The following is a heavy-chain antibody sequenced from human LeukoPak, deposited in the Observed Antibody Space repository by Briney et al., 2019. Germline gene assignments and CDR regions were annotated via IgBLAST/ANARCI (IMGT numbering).Heavy chain of an antibody. CDR1: AFAFGSYW. D-gene: IGHD5-18*01. CDR3: ARDLAYSRLDY. V-gene: IGHV3-7*01. Sequence: GGSLRLSCAASAFAFGSYWMSWVRQAPGKGLEWVANIRQDGGETYYVDSVKGRFTISRDNAKNSLYLQMNSLRVEDTAFYYCARDLAYSRLDYWGQGMLVTVSS. J-gene: IGHJ4*02. CDR2: IRQDGGET.